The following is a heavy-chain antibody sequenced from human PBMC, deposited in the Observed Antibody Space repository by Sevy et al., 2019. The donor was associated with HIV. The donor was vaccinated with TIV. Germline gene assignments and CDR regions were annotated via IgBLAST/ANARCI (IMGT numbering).Heavy chain of an antibody. V-gene: IGHV3-30*18. CDR2: ISHSGINE. J-gene: IGHJ6*02. CDR3: ANAYSGSYSHSYLYALDV. Sequence: GGSLRLSCIGSGFSFSYYGIHWVRQSPGKGLDWVALISHSGINEYYADSVKGRFNISRDNSKNTVYLEMNSLRNEDTAIYFCANAYSGSYSHSYLYALDVWGQGTTVTVSS. D-gene: IGHD1-26*01. CDR1: GFSFSYYG.